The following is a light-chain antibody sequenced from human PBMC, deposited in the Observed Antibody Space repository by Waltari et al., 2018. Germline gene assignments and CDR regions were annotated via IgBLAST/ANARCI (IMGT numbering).Light chain of an antibody. CDR2: WAS. CDR1: ERVIYSRNNKDH. CDR3: QQYYNTPLT. Sequence: DIVMTQSPESLAVSLGERATINCRSSERVIYSRNNKDHLAWYQQKPGQRPKLLIYWASTRECGVPDRFSGSGSETEFTLTISSLQAEDVAVYYCQQYYNTPLTFGGGTKVEIK. V-gene: IGKV4-1*01. J-gene: IGKJ4*01.